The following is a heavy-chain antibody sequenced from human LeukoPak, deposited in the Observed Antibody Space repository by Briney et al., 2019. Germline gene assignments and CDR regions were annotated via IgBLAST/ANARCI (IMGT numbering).Heavy chain of an antibody. CDR3: ARLLGSGWFRDAFDI. CDR2: INPSGGST. D-gene: IGHD6-19*01. Sequence: ASVKVSCKASGYTFTSYYMHWVRQAPGQGLEWMGIINPSGGSTSYAQKFQGRVTMTRDTSTSTVYMELSSLRSEDTAVYYCARLLGSGWFRDAFDIWGQGTMVTVSS. V-gene: IGHV1-46*01. CDR1: GYTFTSYY. J-gene: IGHJ3*02.